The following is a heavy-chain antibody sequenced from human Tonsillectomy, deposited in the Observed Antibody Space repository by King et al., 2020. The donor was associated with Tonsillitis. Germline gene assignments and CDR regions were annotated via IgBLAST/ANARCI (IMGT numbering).Heavy chain of an antibody. J-gene: IGHJ4*02. Sequence: QLVQSGGGVVQPGRSLRLSCAASGFTFSSYGIHWVRQAPGKGLEGVAVISSDGSKKYYAYSVRGRFTISRDNSKNTLYLQMNSLRADDTAVYYCAKARQWLVHFDYWGQGTLVTVSS. D-gene: IGHD6-19*01. CDR2: ISSDGSKK. CDR1: GFTFSSYG. CDR3: AKARQWLVHFDY. V-gene: IGHV3-30*18.